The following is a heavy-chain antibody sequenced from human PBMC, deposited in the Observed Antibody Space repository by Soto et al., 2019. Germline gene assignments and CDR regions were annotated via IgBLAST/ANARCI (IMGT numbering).Heavy chain of an antibody. Sequence: EVQLLESGGGLVQPGGSLRLSCAASGFTFSFCAMSWVRQAPGKGLKWVSSIRGSGGDTYYADSVRGRSTISRDNSKTTLYLQMNSLRVEYTAVYYCVKAHSDSYYYFDYWGQGTLVTVSS. J-gene: IGHJ4*02. V-gene: IGHV3-23*01. CDR1: GFTFSFCA. D-gene: IGHD3-22*01. CDR2: IRGSGGDT. CDR3: VKAHSDSYYYFDY.